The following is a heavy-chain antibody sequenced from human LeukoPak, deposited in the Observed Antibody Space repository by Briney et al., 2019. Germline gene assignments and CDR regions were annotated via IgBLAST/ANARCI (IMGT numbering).Heavy chain of an antibody. CDR2: ISAYNGNT. Sequence: ASVKVSCTASGYTFTSYGISWVRQAPGQGLEWMGWISAYNGNTNCAQKLQGRVTMTTDTSTSTAYMELRSLRSDDTAVYYCARDGSVVLPAAILDYYGMDVWGQGTTVTVSS. J-gene: IGHJ6*02. CDR3: ARDGSVVLPAAILDYYGMDV. D-gene: IGHD2-2*02. CDR1: GYTFTSYG. V-gene: IGHV1-18*01.